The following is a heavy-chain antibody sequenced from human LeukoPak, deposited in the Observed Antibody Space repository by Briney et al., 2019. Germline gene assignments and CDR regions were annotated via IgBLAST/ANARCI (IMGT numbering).Heavy chain of an antibody. CDR3: ARGARIYYGSGSYNWFDP. CDR2: INHSGST. D-gene: IGHD3-10*01. J-gene: IGHJ5*02. CDR1: GGSFSGYY. Sequence: SETLSLTCAVYGGSFSGYYWSWIRQPPGKGLEWVGEINHSGSTNYNPSLKSRVTISVDTSKNQFSLKLSSVTAADTAVYYCARGARIYYGSGSYNWFDPWGQGTLVTVSS. V-gene: IGHV4-34*01.